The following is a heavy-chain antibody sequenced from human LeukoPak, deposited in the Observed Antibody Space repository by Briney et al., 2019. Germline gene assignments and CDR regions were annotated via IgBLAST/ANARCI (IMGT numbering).Heavy chain of an antibody. CDR2: ISYDGSNK. D-gene: IGHD3-16*01. Sequence: GGSLRLSCAASGFTFSSYGMHWVRQAPGKGLEWVAVISYDGSNKYYADSVKGRFTISRDNSKNTLYLQMNSLGAEDTAVYYCANGGGFVIFDYWGQGTLVTVSS. J-gene: IGHJ4*02. CDR1: GFTFSSYG. V-gene: IGHV3-30*18. CDR3: ANGGGFVIFDY.